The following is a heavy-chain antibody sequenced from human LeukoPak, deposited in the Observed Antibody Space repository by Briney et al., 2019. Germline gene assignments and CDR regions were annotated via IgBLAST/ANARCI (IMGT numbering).Heavy chain of an antibody. CDR2: INPNSGGT. CDR1: GYTFTGYY. Sequence: ASVKVSCKASGYTFTGYYMHWVRQAPGQGLEWMGWINPNSGGTNYAQKFQGRVTMTRDTSISTAHMELSRLRSDDTAVYYCARLRLGELSLDYWGQGTLVTVSS. J-gene: IGHJ4*02. V-gene: IGHV1-2*02. CDR3: ARLRLGELSLDY. D-gene: IGHD3-16*02.